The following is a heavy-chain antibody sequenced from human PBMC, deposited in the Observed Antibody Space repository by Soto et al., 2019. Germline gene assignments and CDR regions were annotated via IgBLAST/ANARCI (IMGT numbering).Heavy chain of an antibody. CDR3: ARGPRHCISTSCRGWFDP. CDR1: GGTFSSYA. J-gene: IGHJ5*02. D-gene: IGHD2-2*01. V-gene: IGHV1-69*12. CDR2: IIPIFGTA. Sequence: QVQLVQSGAEVKKPGSSVKVSCKASGGTFSSYAISWVRQAPGQGLEWMGGIIPIFGTANYAQKFQGRVTITADESTSTAYMELSSLRSEDTAVYYCARGPRHCISTSCRGWFDPWGQGTLVTVSS.